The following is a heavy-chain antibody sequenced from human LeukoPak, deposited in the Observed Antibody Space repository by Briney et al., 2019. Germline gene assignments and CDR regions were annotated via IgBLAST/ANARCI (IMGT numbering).Heavy chain of an antibody. CDR2: IWSDGSVK. Sequence: PGRSLRLSCAASGFIFSNYVMHWVRQTPGEGLEWVAVIWSDGSVKYYGDSVKGRFTISRDNSKNTVYLQMNSLRAEDTALYYCASAAGAFDNWGQGTLVTVSS. J-gene: IGHJ4*02. D-gene: IGHD6-19*01. CDR1: GFIFSNYV. V-gene: IGHV3-33*08. CDR3: ASAAGAFDN.